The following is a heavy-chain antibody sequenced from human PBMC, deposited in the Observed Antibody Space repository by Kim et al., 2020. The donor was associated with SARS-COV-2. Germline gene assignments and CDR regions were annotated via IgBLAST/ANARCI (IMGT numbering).Heavy chain of an antibody. J-gene: IGHJ3*02. CDR3: AKVHSEFMIYPTRGAFDI. Sequence: GGSLRLSCAASGFSFNNYAMHWVRQAPGKGLQWVAGISYDGSKKYYADPVQGRFTVSRDPSKNMVYLQMNSLRPEDTAMYYCAKVHSEFMIYPTRGAFDIWGLGTRVTVSS. CDR2: ISYDGSKK. D-gene: IGHD3-16*01. V-gene: IGHV3-30*18. CDR1: GFSFNNYA.